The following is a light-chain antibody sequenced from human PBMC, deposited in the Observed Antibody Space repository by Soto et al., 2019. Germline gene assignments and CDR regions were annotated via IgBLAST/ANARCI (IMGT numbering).Light chain of an antibody. V-gene: IGKV1-5*03. CDR1: QSISIW. Sequence: QYPSTLSASVGDRVTITFRASQSISIWLAWYQQKPGKAPKILIYKASSLESGVPSRFSGSGSGTEFTLTISSLQPDDFATYYCQQYSTYTPRTFGQGTKV. J-gene: IGKJ1*01. CDR2: KAS. CDR3: QQYSTYTPRT.